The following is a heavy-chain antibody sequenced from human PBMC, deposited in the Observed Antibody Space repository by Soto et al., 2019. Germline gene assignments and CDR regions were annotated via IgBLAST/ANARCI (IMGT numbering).Heavy chain of an antibody. V-gene: IGHV4-39*01. Sequence: SETLSLTCTVSGGSISSSSYYWGWIRQPPGKGLEWIGSIYYSGSTYYNPSLKSRVTISVDTSKNQFSLKLSSVTAADTAAYYCARHPNVYYYDSSGLNWFDPWGQGTLVTVSS. CDR3: ARHPNVYYYDSSGLNWFDP. J-gene: IGHJ5*02. CDR1: GGSISSSSYY. D-gene: IGHD3-22*01. CDR2: IYYSGST.